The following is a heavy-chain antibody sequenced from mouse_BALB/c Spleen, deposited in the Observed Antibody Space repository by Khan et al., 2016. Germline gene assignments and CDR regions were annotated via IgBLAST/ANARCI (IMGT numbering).Heavy chain of an antibody. CDR1: GYSITSDYA. CDR3: ARWLDAMDY. CDR2: IPYSGTT. Sequence: EVQLVESGPGLVKPSQSLSLTCTVTGYSITSDYAWNWIRQFPGNKLEWMGYIPYSGTTTYNPSLKSRISITRETSKNPFFLQLNAVTTEDTATYYCARWLDAMDYWGQGTSVTVSS. D-gene: IGHD2-2*01. V-gene: IGHV3-2*02. J-gene: IGHJ4*01.